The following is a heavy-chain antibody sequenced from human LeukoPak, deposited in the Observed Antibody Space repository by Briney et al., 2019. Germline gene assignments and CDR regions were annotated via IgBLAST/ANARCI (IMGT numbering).Heavy chain of an antibody. CDR3: AKDIGVDTATIYYYYYGMDV. CDR2: ISWNSGSI. Sequence: PGRSLRLSCAASGFTFDGYAMHWVRQAPGKGLEWVSGISWNSGSIGYADSVKGRFTISRDNAKNSLYLQMNSLRAEDTALYYCAKDIGVDTATIYYYYYGMDVWGQGTTVTVSS. D-gene: IGHD5-18*01. CDR1: GFTFDGYA. J-gene: IGHJ6*02. V-gene: IGHV3-9*01.